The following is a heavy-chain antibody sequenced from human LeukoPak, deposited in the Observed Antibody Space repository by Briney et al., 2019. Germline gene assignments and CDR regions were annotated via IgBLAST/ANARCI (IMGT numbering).Heavy chain of an antibody. CDR2: SYYSGST. J-gene: IGHJ4*02. CDR1: GGSITSGRYY. Sequence: SQTRSLTCSVSGGSITSGRYYWTWIRQYPEKGLEWIGYSYYSGSTHFKPSLKSRATISLDKSKNQFSLNLTSATAADTAVYYCARATYDLLTGYYLDSWGQGTLVTVSS. D-gene: IGHD3-9*01. V-gene: IGHV4-31*03. CDR3: ARATYDLLTGYYLDS.